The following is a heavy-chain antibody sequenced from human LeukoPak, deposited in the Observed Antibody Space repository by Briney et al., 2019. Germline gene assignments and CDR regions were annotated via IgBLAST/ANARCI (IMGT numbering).Heavy chain of an antibody. CDR2: IYYSGST. Sequence: KSSETLSLTCTVSGGSISSSSYYWGWIRQPPGKGLEWIGSIYYSGSTYYNPSLKSRVTISVDTSKNQFSLKLSSVTAADTAVYYCAKTQGGVATFWGQGTLVTVSS. J-gene: IGHJ4*02. V-gene: IGHV4-39*07. CDR1: GGSISSSSYY. D-gene: IGHD5-12*01. CDR3: AKTQGGVATF.